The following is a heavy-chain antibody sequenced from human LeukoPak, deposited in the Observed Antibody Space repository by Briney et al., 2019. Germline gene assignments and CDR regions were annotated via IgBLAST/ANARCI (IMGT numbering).Heavy chain of an antibody. CDR1: GGSISSGDYY. CDR2: IYYSGST. CDR3: TRVPFGYYYGSGSSYVDY. Sequence: SETLSLTCTVSGGSISSGDYYWSWIRQPPGQGLEWIGYIYYSGSTYYNPSLKSRVTISVDTSKNQFSLKLSSVTAADTAVYYCTRVPFGYYYGSGSSYVDYWGQGTLVTVSS. D-gene: IGHD3-10*01. V-gene: IGHV4-30-4*01. J-gene: IGHJ4*02.